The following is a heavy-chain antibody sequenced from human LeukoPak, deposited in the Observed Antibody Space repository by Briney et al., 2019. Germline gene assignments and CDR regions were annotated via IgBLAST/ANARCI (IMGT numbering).Heavy chain of an antibody. Sequence: GGSLRLSCAASRFTFSDYYMSWIRQAPGKGLEWVSYISSSGSTIYYADSVKGRFTISRDNAKNSLYLQMNSLRAEDTAVYYCARAHDSTYYDILTGYFDYWGQGTLVTVSS. J-gene: IGHJ4*02. CDR1: RFTFSDYY. CDR3: ARAHDSTYYDILTGYFDY. D-gene: IGHD3-9*01. V-gene: IGHV3-11*01. CDR2: ISSSGSTI.